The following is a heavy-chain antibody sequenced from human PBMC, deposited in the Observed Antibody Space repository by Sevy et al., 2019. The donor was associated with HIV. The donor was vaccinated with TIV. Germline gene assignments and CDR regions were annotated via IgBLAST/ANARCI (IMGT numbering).Heavy chain of an antibody. CDR3: AGWDYYDSSGPPGAFDI. Sequence: GGSLRLSCAASGFTFSSYGMHWVRQAPGKGLEWVAVIWYDGSNKYYAHSVKGRFTISRDNSKNTLYLQMNSLRAEDTAVYYCAGWDYYDSSGPPGAFDIWGQGTMVTVSS. CDR2: IWYDGSNK. V-gene: IGHV3-33*01. D-gene: IGHD3-22*01. J-gene: IGHJ3*02. CDR1: GFTFSSYG.